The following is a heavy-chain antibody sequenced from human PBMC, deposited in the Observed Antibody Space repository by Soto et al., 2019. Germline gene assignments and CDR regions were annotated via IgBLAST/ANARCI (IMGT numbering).Heavy chain of an antibody. V-gene: IGHV4-34*01. J-gene: IGHJ4*02. CDR1: GGSLSGYY. CDR3: ARGQEGVVATH. D-gene: IGHD5-12*01. Sequence: QVQLQQWGAGLLKPSETLSLTCVVYGGSLSGYYWSWIRQPPGKGLEWIGEIKDGGLTNYSPSLKSRATIPVDRPRNQFSLKLHSVTAADTAVYYCARGQEGVVATHWDQGALVTVSS. CDR2: IKDGGLT.